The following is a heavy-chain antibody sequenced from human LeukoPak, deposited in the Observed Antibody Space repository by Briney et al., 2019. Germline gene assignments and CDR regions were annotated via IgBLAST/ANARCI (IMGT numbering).Heavy chain of an antibody. J-gene: IGHJ6*02. V-gene: IGHV3-23*01. Sequence: GGSLRLSCAASGFTFSSYAMSWVRQAPGKGLEWVSAISGSGGRTYYADSVKGRFTISRDNSKNTLYLQMNSLRAEDTAVYYCAKVFPELAVPIAVAGRDYYYGMDVWGQGTTVTVSS. D-gene: IGHD6-19*01. CDR1: GFTFSSYA. CDR2: ISGSGGRT. CDR3: AKVFPELAVPIAVAGRDYYYGMDV.